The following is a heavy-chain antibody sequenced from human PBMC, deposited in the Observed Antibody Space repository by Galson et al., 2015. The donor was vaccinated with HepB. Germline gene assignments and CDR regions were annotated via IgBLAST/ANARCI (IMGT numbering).Heavy chain of an antibody. CDR3: ARRDRGTYAMDV. D-gene: IGHD1-26*01. CDR2: IYPDDSDA. V-gene: IGHV5-51*03. CDR1: GYTFSDYY. J-gene: IGHJ6*02. Sequence: QSGAEVKKPGESLKISCEASGYTFSDYYIAWVRQMPGKGLECMGIIYPDDSDARYSPSFQGQVTISVDKSISTAYLQWSSLKASDTGMYYCARRDRGTYAMDVWGQGTTVTVSS.